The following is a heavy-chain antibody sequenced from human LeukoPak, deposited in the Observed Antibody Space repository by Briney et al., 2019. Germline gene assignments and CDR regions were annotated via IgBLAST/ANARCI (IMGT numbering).Heavy chain of an antibody. V-gene: IGHV3-30*03. D-gene: IGHD6-19*01. CDR1: GFSFSNHG. CDR2: VARDGGAK. CDR3: AREATWGQWYFDH. J-gene: IGHJ4*02. Sequence: GGSLRLSCVASGFSFSNHGMHWVRQAPGKGLEWVSVVARDGGAKFYADSVKGRFTLSRDNSKNMFFLQMNFLTVEDTAIYYCAREATWGQWYFDHWGQGAPVIVSS.